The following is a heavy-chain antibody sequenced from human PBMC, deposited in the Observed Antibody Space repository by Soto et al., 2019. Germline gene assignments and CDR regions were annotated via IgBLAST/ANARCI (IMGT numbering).Heavy chain of an antibody. D-gene: IGHD3-16*01. J-gene: IGHJ3*02. CDR3: ARDLGVGGAFDI. V-gene: IGHV3-11*01. Sequence: VQLVESGGGLVKPGGSLRLSCAASGFTFSDYHMSWIRRAPGKGLEWISYIRDSGANVYHAASVRGRFTCSRDNAGDSLYLQMNSLRAEDTAIYYCARDLGVGGAFDIWGQGTLVTVSS. CDR2: IRDSGANV. CDR1: GFTFSDYH.